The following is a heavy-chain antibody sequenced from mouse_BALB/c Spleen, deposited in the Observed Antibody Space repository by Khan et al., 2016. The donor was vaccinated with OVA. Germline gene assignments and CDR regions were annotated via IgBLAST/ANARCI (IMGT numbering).Heavy chain of an antibody. Sequence: EVQLQESGPGLVKPSQSLSLTCTVTGYSITSDYAWNWIRQFPGNKLEWMGYISYSDTTTYNPSLKSRISITRDTSQNQFFLHLNSVTTEDTATYYCASELGRYYAMDYWCQGTSVTVSS. D-gene: IGHD4-1*01. J-gene: IGHJ4*01. CDR1: GYSITSDYA. CDR3: ASELGRYYAMDY. CDR2: ISYSDTT. V-gene: IGHV3-2*02.